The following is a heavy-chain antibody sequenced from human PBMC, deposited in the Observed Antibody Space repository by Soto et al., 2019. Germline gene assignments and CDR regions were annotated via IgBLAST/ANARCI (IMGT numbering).Heavy chain of an antibody. CDR1: GFTFSSYG. J-gene: IGHJ3*02. V-gene: IGHV3-33*01. D-gene: IGHD1-1*01. Sequence: SLRPSCAASGFTFSSYGMHWVRQAPGKGLEWVAVIWYDGSNKYYADSVKGRFTISRDNSKNTLYLQMNSLRAEDTAVYYCARDLGNWNDVVFGAFDIWGQGTMVTVSS. CDR2: IWYDGSNK. CDR3: ARDLGNWNDVVFGAFDI.